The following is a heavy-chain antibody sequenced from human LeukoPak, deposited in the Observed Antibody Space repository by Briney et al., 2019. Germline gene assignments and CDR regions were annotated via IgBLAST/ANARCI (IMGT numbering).Heavy chain of an antibody. V-gene: IGHV3-48*01. CDR3: AKPQWSTDDAFDF. Sequence: PGGSLGLSCAASGFTFSSYSMNWVRQAPGKGLEWVSYISSSSSTIYYADSVKGRFTISRDNSKNTLYLQMNGLRGEDTAVYYCAKPQWSTDDAFDFWGQGTMVTVSS. CDR1: GFTFSSYS. D-gene: IGHD2-8*01. CDR2: ISSSSSTI. J-gene: IGHJ3*01.